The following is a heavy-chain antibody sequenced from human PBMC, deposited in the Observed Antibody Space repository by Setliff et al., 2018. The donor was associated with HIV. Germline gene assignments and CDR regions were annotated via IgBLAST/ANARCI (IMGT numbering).Heavy chain of an antibody. Sequence: PSETLSLTCTVSGGSISSGDYYWSWIRQLPGKGLEWIGYMYYNGSTYSNPSLKSRVTVSLDTSKKHFSLDLYSVTAADTAVYYCARDRNSGTLHAFDLWGQGTKVTVSS. CDR3: ARDRNSGTLHAFDL. J-gene: IGHJ3*01. D-gene: IGHD1-26*01. CDR2: MYYNGST. CDR1: GGSISSGDYY. V-gene: IGHV4-30-4*02.